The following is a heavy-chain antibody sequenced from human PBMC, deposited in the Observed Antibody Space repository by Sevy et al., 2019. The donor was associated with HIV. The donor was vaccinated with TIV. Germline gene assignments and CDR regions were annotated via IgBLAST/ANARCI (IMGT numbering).Heavy chain of an antibody. CDR3: ARVTNTMVQGGVREFDY. V-gene: IGHV4-31*03. CDR2: IYYSAST. D-gene: IGHD3-10*01. J-gene: IGHJ4*02. CDR1: GGSISSGGYY. Sequence: SETLSLTCTVSGGSISSGGYYWSWIRQHPGKGLEWIGYIYYSASTYYNPSLKRRVTISVDTSKNQFSLKRSSVTAADTAVYYCARVTNTMVQGGVREFDYWGQGTLVTVSS.